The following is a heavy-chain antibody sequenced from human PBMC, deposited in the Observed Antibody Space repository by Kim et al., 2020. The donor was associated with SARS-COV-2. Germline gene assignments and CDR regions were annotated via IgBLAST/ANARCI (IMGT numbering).Heavy chain of an antibody. CDR2: ISYDGSNK. V-gene: IGHV3-30*18. J-gene: IGHJ4*02. D-gene: IGHD4-17*01. CDR1: GFTFSSYG. CDR3: AKDRTTVTTRYFDY. Sequence: GGSLRLSCAASGFTFSSYGMHWVRQAPGKGLEWVAVISYDGSNKYDADSVKGRFTISRDNSKNTLYLQMNSLRAEDTDVYYCAKDRTTVTTRYFDYWGQGTLVTVSS.